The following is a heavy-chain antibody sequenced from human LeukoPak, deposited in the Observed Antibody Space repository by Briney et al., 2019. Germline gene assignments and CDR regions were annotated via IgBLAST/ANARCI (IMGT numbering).Heavy chain of an antibody. Sequence: PGGSLRLSCAASGFTFSSSAMNWVCQAPGKGLEWVSAISGRGGNTYYADSVKGRFTISRDNSKNTLYLEMNSLRGDDTAVYYCSKALPYYYDGSGYYAIDYWGQGTLVTVSS. CDR2: ISGRGGNT. D-gene: IGHD3-22*01. CDR3: SKALPYYYDGSGYYAIDY. CDR1: GFTFSSSA. J-gene: IGHJ4*02. V-gene: IGHV3-23*01.